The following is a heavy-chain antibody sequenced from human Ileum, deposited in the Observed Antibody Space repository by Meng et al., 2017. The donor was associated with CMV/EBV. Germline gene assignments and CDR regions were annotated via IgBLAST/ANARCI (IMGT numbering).Heavy chain of an antibody. J-gene: IGHJ5*02. D-gene: IGHD2-2*01. Sequence: QRVESRGGLIHPGVSLRLPCAASGFTVENSLMTWVRQVEGRVLEWVAVISGGDTKDYADSVKGRFVISSDKSQNTLYLQMNSLTVEDTAIYYCAAHRGYATGWDLWGQGTLVTVSS. V-gene: IGHV3-53*01. CDR1: GFTVENSL. CDR2: ISGGDTK. CDR3: AAHRGYATGWDL.